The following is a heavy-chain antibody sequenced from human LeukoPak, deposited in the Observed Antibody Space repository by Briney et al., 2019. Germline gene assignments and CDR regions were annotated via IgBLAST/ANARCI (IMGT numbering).Heavy chain of an antibody. D-gene: IGHD5-24*01. CDR1: GDSISSYH. CDR2: VYYSGST. CDR3: ARESRSGYNYVDI. V-gene: IGHV4-59*01. J-gene: IGHJ3*02. Sequence: SETLSLTCTVSGDSISSYHWSWIGQPPGKGLEWIAYVYYSGSTDYNPSLKSRVTISIDTSKNQFSLKLSSVTAADTAVYYCARESRSGYNYVDIWGQGTMVTVSS.